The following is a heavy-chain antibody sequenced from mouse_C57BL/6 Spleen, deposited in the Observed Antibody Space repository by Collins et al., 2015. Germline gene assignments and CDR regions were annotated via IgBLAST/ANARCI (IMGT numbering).Heavy chain of an antibody. V-gene: IGHV1-26*01. CDR1: GYSFTGYY. CDR2: INPYNGAT. Sequence: EVQLQQSGPELVXPGASVKISCKASGYSFTGYYMHWVKQSHVKSLEWIGRINPYNGATSYNQNFKDKASLTVDKSSSTAYMELHSLTSEDSAVYYCARWGDSYYFDYWGQGTTLTVSS. CDR3: ARWGDSYYFDY. J-gene: IGHJ2*01.